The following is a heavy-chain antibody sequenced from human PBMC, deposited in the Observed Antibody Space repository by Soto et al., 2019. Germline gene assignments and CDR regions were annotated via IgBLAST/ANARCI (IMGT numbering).Heavy chain of an antibody. CDR1: GASFGSDY. CDR3: ARDPSWRGYYDSSGYSLVAFDI. V-gene: IGHV4-59*01. Sequence: PSGTRSPTCPVVGASFGSDYGGWIRKPPGKGLEWIGYIYYSGSTNYNPSLKSRVTISVDTSKNQFSLKLSSVTAADTAVYYCARDPSWRGYYDSSGYSLVAFDIWGQGTMVT. D-gene: IGHD3-22*01. J-gene: IGHJ3*02. CDR2: IYYSGST.